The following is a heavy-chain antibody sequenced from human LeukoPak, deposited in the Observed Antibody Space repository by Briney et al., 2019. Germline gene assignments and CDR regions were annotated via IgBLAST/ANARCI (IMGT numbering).Heavy chain of an antibody. V-gene: IGHV4-59*01. Sequence: PSETLSLTCTVSGGSIISYYCSWIRQPPGKGLEWMGYIYYSGSTNYNPSLKSRVTISVDTSKHQCSLKLSSVTAADTAVYYCQRVGTFGAGSYLSWLDYWGQGTLVTVSS. CDR3: QRVGTFGAGSYLSWLDY. CDR1: GGSIISYY. J-gene: IGHJ4*02. CDR2: IYYSGST. D-gene: IGHD3-10*01.